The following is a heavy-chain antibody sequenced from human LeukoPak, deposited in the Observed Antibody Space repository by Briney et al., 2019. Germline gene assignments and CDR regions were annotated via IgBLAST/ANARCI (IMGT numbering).Heavy chain of an antibody. J-gene: IGHJ4*02. Sequence: PGGSLRLSCAASGFTFSSYAMSWVRQAPGKGLEWVSAISGSGGSTYYADSVKGRLTISRDNSKNTLYLQMNSLRAEDTAVYYCAKDRGFGVFFQPYFDYWGQGTLVTVSS. D-gene: IGHD3-10*01. V-gene: IGHV3-23*01. CDR3: AKDRGFGVFFQPYFDY. CDR1: GFTFSSYA. CDR2: ISGSGGST.